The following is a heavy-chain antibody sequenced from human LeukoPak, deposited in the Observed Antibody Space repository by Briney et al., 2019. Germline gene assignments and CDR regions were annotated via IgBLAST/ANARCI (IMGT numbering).Heavy chain of an antibody. V-gene: IGHV3-9*01. J-gene: IGHJ1*01. CDR2: ISWNSGSI. Sequence: GGSLRLSCAASGFSFDDYAMHWVRQAPGKGLEWVSGISWNSGSIGYADSVKGRFTISRDNAKNSLYLQMNSLRAEDTAVYYCATYSSLNRREFQYWGQGTLLTVSS. CDR3: ATYSSLNRREFQY. D-gene: IGHD3-22*01. CDR1: GFSFDDYA.